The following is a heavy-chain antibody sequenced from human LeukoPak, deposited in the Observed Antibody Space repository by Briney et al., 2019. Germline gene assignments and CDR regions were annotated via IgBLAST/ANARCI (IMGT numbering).Heavy chain of an antibody. D-gene: IGHD3-3*01. CDR2: IYYGGYT. J-gene: IGHJ4*02. CDR3: QSRFLEWLLDY. V-gene: IGHV4-39*01. CDR1: GGSISSNNYY. Sequence: SETLSLTCTVSGGSISSNNYYWGWIRQPPGKGLEWIWSIYYGGYTYYNPSLKSRVTISVDTSKNQFSLKLSSVTAADTAIYYCQSRFLEWLLDYWGQGTLVTVSS.